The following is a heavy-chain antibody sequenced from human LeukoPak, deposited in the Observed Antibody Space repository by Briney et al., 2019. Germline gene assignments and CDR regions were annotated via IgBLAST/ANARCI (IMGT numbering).Heavy chain of an antibody. CDR1: GFTFSSYA. Sequence: QPGGSLRLSCAASGFTFSSYAMHWVRQAPGKGLEWVAVISYDGSNKYYADSVKGRFTISRDNSKNTLYLQMNSLRAEDTAVYYCAREGVYYDSSGYPIARDAFDIWGQGTMVTVSS. CDR2: ISYDGSNK. D-gene: IGHD3-22*01. V-gene: IGHV3-30-3*01. J-gene: IGHJ3*02. CDR3: AREGVYYDSSGYPIARDAFDI.